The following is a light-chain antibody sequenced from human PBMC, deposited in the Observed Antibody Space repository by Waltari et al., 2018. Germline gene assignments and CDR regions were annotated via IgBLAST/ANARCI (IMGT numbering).Light chain of an antibody. CDR1: SSDVGSYNL. CDR3: CSYAGSSSAV. CDR2: EVS. V-gene: IGLV2-23*02. J-gene: IGLJ1*01. Sequence: QSALTQPASVSGSPGQSITISCTGTSSDVGSYNLVSWYQQHPGKAPKLMIYEVSKRPSGVSMRFAGSKSANTASLTISGLQAEDESDYYCCSYAGSSSAVFGTGTKVTVL.